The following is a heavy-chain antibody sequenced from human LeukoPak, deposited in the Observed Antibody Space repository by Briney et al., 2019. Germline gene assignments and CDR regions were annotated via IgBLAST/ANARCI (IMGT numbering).Heavy chain of an antibody. CDR2: ISGSGGST. CDR3: AKDYSTSEHYDILTGYYRAFDY. CDR1: GFTFSSYA. J-gene: IGHJ4*02. V-gene: IGHV3-23*01. D-gene: IGHD3-9*01. Sequence: GGPLRLSCAASGFTFSSYAMSWVRQAPGKGLEWVSAISGSGGSTYYADSVKGRFTISRDNSKNTLYLQMNSLRAEDTAVYYCAKDYSTSEHYDILTGYYRAFDYWGQGTLVTVSS.